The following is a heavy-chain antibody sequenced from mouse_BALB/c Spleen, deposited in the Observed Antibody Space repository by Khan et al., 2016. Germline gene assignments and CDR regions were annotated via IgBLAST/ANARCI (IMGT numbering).Heavy chain of an antibody. V-gene: IGHV1S137*01. CDR2: ISTYYGDA. Sequence: QVQLQQSGAELVRPGVSVKISCKGSGYTFTDYAMHWVKQSHAKSLEWIGVISTYYGDASYNQKFKGKATMTVDNSSSTAYMELARLTSEDSAIYYCARDYDYLDYWGQGTTLTVSS. CDR1: GYTFTDYA. J-gene: IGHJ2*01. CDR3: ARDYDYLDY. D-gene: IGHD2-4*01.